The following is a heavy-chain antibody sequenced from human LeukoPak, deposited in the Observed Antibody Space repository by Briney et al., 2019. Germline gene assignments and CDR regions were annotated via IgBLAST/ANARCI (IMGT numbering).Heavy chain of an antibody. Sequence: SETLSLTCTVAGGSISSYYWSWIRQPPGKGLEWNEYIYYSGSTNYNPSLKGRFTISVDTPKIQFSLKLSSVTAADTAVYYCARDCSGYNWYFDFWGRGTLVTVSS. J-gene: IGHJ2*01. CDR3: ARDCSGYNWYFDF. CDR2: IYYSGST. CDR1: GGSISSYY. D-gene: IGHD3-22*01. V-gene: IGHV4-59*01.